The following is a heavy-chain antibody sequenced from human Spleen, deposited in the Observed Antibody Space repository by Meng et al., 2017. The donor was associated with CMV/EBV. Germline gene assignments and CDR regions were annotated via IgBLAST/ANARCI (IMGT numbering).Heavy chain of an antibody. CDR3: ARDRTGDCSSTSCYNFYYYYGMDV. D-gene: IGHD2-2*02. CDR2: IIPILDIA. V-gene: IGHV1-69*10. Sequence: SVKVSCKASGGTFSSYAISWVRQAPGQGLEWMGGIIPILDIANYAQKFQGRVTISADKSTSTAYLELSSLRSDDTAVYYCARDRTGDCSSTSCYNFYYYYGMDVWGQGTTVTVSS. CDR1: GGTFSSYA. J-gene: IGHJ6*02.